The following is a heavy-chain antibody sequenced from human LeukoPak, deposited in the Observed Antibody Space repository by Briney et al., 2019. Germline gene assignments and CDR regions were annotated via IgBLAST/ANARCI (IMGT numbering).Heavy chain of an antibody. D-gene: IGHD6-13*01. CDR2: ISGSGGST. J-gene: IGHJ6*03. Sequence: PGGSLRLSCAASGFTFSSYAMSWVRQAPGKGLEWVSAISGSGGSTYYADSVKGRFTISRDNSKNTLYLQMNSLRAEDTAVYYCAKGLLAAAATYYYYVDVWGKGTTVTISS. CDR3: AKGLLAAAATYYYYVDV. CDR1: GFTFSSYA. V-gene: IGHV3-23*01.